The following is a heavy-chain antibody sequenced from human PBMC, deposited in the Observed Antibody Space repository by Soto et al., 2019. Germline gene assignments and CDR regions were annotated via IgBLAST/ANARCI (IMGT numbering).Heavy chain of an antibody. CDR3: AREPSGGDDYGDPRES. D-gene: IGHD4-17*01. V-gene: IGHV3-48*02. CDR1: GFTFSDYS. CDR2: INSGSSTI. J-gene: IGHJ5*02. Sequence: EVQLVESGGGLVQLGGSLRLSCAASGFTFSDYSMNWVRQAPGKGLEWVSYINSGSSTIYYADSVKGRFTISRDNAKNSLHLQMNSLRDEDTAVYYCAREPSGGDDYGDPRESWGQGTLVTVSS.